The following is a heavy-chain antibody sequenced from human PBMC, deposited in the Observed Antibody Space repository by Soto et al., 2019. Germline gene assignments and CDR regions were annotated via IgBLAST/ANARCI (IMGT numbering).Heavy chain of an antibody. J-gene: IGHJ4*02. Sequence: GGSLRLSCAASGFTFSSYAMSWVRQAPGKGLEWVSAISGSGGSTYYADSVKGRFTISRDNSKNTLYLQMNSLRAEDTAVYYCEKDVGEILYQWEIDYWGQGTLITVSS. D-gene: IGHD2-8*01. CDR3: EKDVGEILYQWEIDY. CDR1: GFTFSSYA. CDR2: ISGSGGST. V-gene: IGHV3-23*01.